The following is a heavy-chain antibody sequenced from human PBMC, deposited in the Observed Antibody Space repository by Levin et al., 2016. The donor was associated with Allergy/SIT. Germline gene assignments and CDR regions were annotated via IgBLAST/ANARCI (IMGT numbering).Heavy chain of an antibody. J-gene: IGHJ6*02. CDR3: VVGVIKLYYRYAMDL. D-gene: IGHD2-21*01. CDR2: INADNGDT. Sequence: ASVKVSCKASGDAFDTYGVTWVRQAPGQGLEWMAWINADNGDTDYGRKFQGRVTVTADTSTSTAYMELRSLRIDDTAVYYCVVGVIKLYYRYAMDLWGQGTSVTVSS. V-gene: IGHV1-18*01. CDR1: GDAFDTYG.